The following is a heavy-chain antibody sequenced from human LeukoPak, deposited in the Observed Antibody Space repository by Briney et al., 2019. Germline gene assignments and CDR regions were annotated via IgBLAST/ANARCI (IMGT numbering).Heavy chain of an antibody. CDR2: INTDGSSR. J-gene: IGHJ4*02. CDR1: GFTFSSYW. CDR3: VRDPFDSSGHDQGAY. D-gene: IGHD3-22*01. Sequence: GGSLRLSCAASGFTFSSYWMHWVRQAPGKGLVWVSRINTDGSSRSYADSVKGRFTISRDNAKNTLYLQMNSLRVDDTAVYYCVRDPFDSSGHDQGAYWGQGALVTVSS. V-gene: IGHV3-74*01.